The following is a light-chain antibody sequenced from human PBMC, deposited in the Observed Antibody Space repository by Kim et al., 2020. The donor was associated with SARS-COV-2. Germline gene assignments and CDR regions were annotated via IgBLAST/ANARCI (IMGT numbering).Light chain of an antibody. J-gene: IGLJ3*02. Sequence: QSALTQPASLSGSPGQSVTISCSGTINDLGTYALISCYQQYPGKAPRLIIFDISQRPSGISGRFSGSKSGNTASLTISPLEPDDEADYFCCSFTSGVTWVFGGGTQLTVL. CDR1: INDLGTYAL. V-gene: IGLV2-23*02. CDR2: DIS. CDR3: CSFTSGVTWV.